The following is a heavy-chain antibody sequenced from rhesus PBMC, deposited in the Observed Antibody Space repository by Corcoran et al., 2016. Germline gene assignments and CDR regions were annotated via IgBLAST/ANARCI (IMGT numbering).Heavy chain of an antibody. J-gene: IGHJ4*01. D-gene: IGHD4-29*01. Sequence: QLQLQESGPGLVKPSETLSVTCAVSGGSISSSYWSWIRQAPGKGLEWIGDFYGSGSSTNYNPSLKGRVTLSVDTSKNQLSLKLSSVTTADTAVYYCAREGPGSSYFDYWGQGVLVTVSS. V-gene: IGHV4-169*02. CDR2: FYGSGSST. CDR1: GGSISSSY. CDR3: AREGPGSSYFDY.